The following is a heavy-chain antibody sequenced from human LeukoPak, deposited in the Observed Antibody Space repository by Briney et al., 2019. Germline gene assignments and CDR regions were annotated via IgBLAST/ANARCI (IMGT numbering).Heavy chain of an antibody. CDR3: ARHSLKEWDY. Sequence: PSETLSLTCTVSGGSISSSSYYWGWIRQPPGKGLEWIGSIYYSGSTYYNPSLKSRVTISVDTSKNQFSLKLSSVTAADTAVYYCARHSLKEWDYWGQGTLVTVSS. J-gene: IGHJ4*02. CDR2: IYYSGST. CDR1: GGSISSSSYY. D-gene: IGHD3-3*01. V-gene: IGHV4-39*01.